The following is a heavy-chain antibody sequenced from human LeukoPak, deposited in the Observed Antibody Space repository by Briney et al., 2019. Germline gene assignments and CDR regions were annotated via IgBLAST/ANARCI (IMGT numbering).Heavy chain of an antibody. CDR1: GGSISSYY. Sequence: KCSETLSLTCTVSGGSISSYYWSWIRQPPGKGLEWIGEINHSGSTNYNPSLKSRVTISVDTSKNQFSLKLSSVTAADTAVYYCARGTYYYDSSGYYYWGQGTLVTVSS. CDR3: ARGTYYYDSSGYYY. J-gene: IGHJ4*02. CDR2: INHSGST. V-gene: IGHV4-34*01. D-gene: IGHD3-22*01.